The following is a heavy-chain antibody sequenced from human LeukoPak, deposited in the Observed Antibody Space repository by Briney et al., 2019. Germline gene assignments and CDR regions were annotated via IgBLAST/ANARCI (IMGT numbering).Heavy chain of an antibody. J-gene: IGHJ6*03. D-gene: IGHD4-17*01. CDR1: GFTFSDYY. Sequence: GGSLRLSCAASGFTFSDYYMSWIRQAPGKGLEWVSYISSSGSTIYYADSVKGRFTISRDNAKNSLYLQMNSLRAEDTAVYYCARIRDFGASYHYFYMDVWGKGTTVTVPS. CDR2: ISSSGSTI. V-gene: IGHV3-11*04. CDR3: ARIRDFGASYHYFYMDV.